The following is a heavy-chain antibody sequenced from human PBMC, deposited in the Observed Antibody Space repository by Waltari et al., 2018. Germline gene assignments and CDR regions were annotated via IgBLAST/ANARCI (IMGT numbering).Heavy chain of an antibody. V-gene: IGHV1-24*01. CDR3: ATSPIALFGTLY. Sequence: QAQLVQSGAEVKKPGASVTVSCKVSGNTCTDLSMHWVRQAPGKGLEWMGGLDPEDGETIYAQAFQGRVTVTEDTSTDTAYMEVSSLRSADTAVYYCATSPIALFGTLYWGQGTLVTVSS. D-gene: IGHD6-13*01. CDR1: GNTCTDLS. CDR2: LDPEDGET. J-gene: IGHJ4*02.